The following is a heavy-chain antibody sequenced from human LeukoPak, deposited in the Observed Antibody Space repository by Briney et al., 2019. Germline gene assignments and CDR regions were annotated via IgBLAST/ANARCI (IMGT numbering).Heavy chain of an antibody. V-gene: IGHV4-4*07. CDR2: IYTSGST. CDR3: ARGKNYYYYMDV. Sequence: SETLSLTCTITGGSISSYYWTWIREPAGKELEWIGRIYTSGSTNYNPSLKSRVTMSVDTSKNQFSLKLSSVTAADTAVYYCARGKNYYYYMDVWGKGTTVTISS. CDR1: GGSISSYY. J-gene: IGHJ6*03.